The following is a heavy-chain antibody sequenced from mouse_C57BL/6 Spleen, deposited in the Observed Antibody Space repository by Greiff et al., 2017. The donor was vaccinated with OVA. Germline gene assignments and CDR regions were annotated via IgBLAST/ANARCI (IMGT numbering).Heavy chain of an antibody. CDR1: GFSLTSYG. V-gene: IGHV2-5*01. J-gene: IGHJ4*01. D-gene: IGHD2-3*01. Sequence: VMLVESGPGLVQPSQSLSITCTVSGFSLTSYGVHWVRQSPGKGLEWLGVIWRGGSTDYNAAFMSRLSITKDNSKSQVFFKMNSLQADDTAIYYCAKTDPLAGYYDYAMDYWGQGTSVTVSS. CDR2: IWRGGST. CDR3: AKTDPLAGYYDYAMDY.